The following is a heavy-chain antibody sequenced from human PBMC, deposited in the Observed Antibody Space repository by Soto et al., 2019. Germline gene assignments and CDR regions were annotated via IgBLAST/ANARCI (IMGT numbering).Heavy chain of an antibody. CDR1: GFPFSDYY. D-gene: IGHD1-26*01. V-gene: IGHV3-11*01. J-gene: IGHJ6*02. CDR3: ARDSRGGSRGGYYYYGMDV. CDR2: ISSSGSTI. Sequence: GGSLRLSCEASGFPFSDYYMSWIRQAPGKGLEWVSYISSSGSTIYYADSVKGRFTISRDNAKDSLYLQMNSLRAEDTAVYYCARDSRGGSRGGYYYYGMDVWGQGTTVTVSS.